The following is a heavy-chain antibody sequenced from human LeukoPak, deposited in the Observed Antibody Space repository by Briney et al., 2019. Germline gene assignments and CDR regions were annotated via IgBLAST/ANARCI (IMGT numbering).Heavy chain of an antibody. D-gene: IGHD3-22*01. J-gene: IGHJ4*02. V-gene: IGHV3-49*04. CDR3: AREYYYDSSGII. CDR1: GFTFGDYA. Sequence: GGSLRLSCTASGFTFGDYAMSWVRQAPGKGLEWVGFIRSKAYGGTTEYAASVKGRFTISRDDSKSIAYLQMNSLRAEDTAVYYCAREYYYDSSGIIWGQGTLVTVSS. CDR2: IRSKAYGGTT.